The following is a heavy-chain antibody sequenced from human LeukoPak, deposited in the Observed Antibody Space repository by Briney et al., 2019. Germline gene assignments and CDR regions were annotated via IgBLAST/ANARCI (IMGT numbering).Heavy chain of an antibody. V-gene: IGHV1-18*01. CDR1: GYTFTSYG. CDR2: ISAYSGNT. Sequence: ASVKVSCRASGYTFTSYGISWVRQAPGQGLEWMGWISAYSGNTNYAQKLQGRVTMTTDTSTSTAYMELRSLRSDDTAVYYCARFVEYSSSRGDDYWGQGTLVTVSS. D-gene: IGHD6-6*01. J-gene: IGHJ4*02. CDR3: ARFVEYSSSRGDDY.